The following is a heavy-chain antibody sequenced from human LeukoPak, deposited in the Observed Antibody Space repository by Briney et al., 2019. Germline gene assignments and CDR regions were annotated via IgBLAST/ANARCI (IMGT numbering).Heavy chain of an antibody. CDR1: GFTFSSYA. J-gene: IGHJ4*02. V-gene: IGHV3-23*01. CDR2: ISGSGGST. Sequence: GGSLRLSCAASGFTFSSYAMSWVRQAPGKGLEWVSAISGSGGSTYYADSVKGRFTISRDNSKNTLYLQMNSLRAEDTAVYYCAKPRGQTATYYYDSSGAKAGYWGQGTLVTVSS. CDR3: AKPRGQTATYYYDSSGAKAGY. D-gene: IGHD3-22*01.